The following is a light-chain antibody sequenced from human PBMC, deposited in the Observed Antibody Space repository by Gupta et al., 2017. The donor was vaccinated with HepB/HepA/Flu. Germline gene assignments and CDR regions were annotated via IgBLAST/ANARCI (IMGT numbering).Light chain of an antibody. CDR1: KSISVY. Sequence: DIQMTQSPSSLSASVGDRVTITCRASKSISVYLNWYQQKPGKAPKLLLYAASSLQSGVPSRFSGSGSGTDFTLTISSLQPEDFATYYCQQSYSTLRTFGQGTKVEIK. J-gene: IGKJ1*01. CDR2: AAS. CDR3: QQSYSTLRT. V-gene: IGKV1-39*01.